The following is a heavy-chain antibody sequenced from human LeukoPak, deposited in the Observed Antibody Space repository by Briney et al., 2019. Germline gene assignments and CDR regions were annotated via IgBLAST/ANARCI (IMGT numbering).Heavy chain of an antibody. V-gene: IGHV1-46*01. D-gene: IGHD1-1*01. J-gene: IGHJ4*02. CDR3: ARGGTILYDY. Sequence: ASVKISCKASGYIFTNYYIHWVRQAPGQGLEWVGIIDPRDGSANSAQQIQGRITVTRDTSTGTVYMDLSSPRSEDTAIYYCARGGTILYDYWGQGTQVTVSS. CDR2: IDPRDGSA. CDR1: GYIFTNYY.